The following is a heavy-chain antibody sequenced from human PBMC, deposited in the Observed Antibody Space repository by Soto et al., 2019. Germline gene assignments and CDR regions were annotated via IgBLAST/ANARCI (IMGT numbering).Heavy chain of an antibody. J-gene: IGHJ5*02. Sequence: ASVKVSCKASGYTFTSYGISWVRQAPGQGLEWMGWISAYNGNTNYAQKLQGRVTMTTDTSTSTAYMELRSLRSDDTAVYYCARDPGVAGTVWFEPWGQGTLVTVSS. CDR2: ISAYNGNT. CDR3: ARDPGVAGTVWFEP. D-gene: IGHD6-19*01. V-gene: IGHV1-18*01. CDR1: GYTFTSYG.